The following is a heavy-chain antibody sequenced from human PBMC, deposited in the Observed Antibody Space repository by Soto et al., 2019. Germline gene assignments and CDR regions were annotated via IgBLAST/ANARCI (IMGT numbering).Heavy chain of an antibody. Sequence: GESLKISCKGSWYSFSNYWIAWVRQMPGKGLEWMGIIYPGDSDTRYSPSFQGQVTISADKSITTAYLQWSSLKASDTAMYYCERQPGPYDLLDHWGQGALVPVXS. D-gene: IGHD5-12*01. CDR2: IYPGDSDT. J-gene: IGHJ4*02. CDR1: WYSFSNYW. CDR3: ERQPGPYDLLDH. V-gene: IGHV5-51*01.